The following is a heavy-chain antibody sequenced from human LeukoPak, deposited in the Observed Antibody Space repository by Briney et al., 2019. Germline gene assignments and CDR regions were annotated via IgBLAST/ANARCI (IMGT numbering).Heavy chain of an antibody. V-gene: IGHV4-30-2*01. Sequence: SETLSLTCAVSGGSISSAGYSWSWIRQPPGKGLEWIGYIYHSGSTYYNSSLKSRVTISVDRSKNQFSLKLTSVTAADTAVYYCARLGRYDYFIDYWGQGTLVTVSS. J-gene: IGHJ4*02. D-gene: IGHD3-16*01. CDR3: ARLGRYDYFIDY. CDR1: GGSISSAGYS. CDR2: IYHSGST.